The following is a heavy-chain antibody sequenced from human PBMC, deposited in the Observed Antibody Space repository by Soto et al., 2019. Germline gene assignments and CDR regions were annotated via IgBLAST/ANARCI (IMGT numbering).Heavy chain of an antibody. J-gene: IGHJ6*02. CDR1: GYSFTSYW. D-gene: IGHD6-13*01. V-gene: IGHV5-51*01. CDR2: IYPGDSDT. CDR3: ARQAAAAGILGYYYYGMDV. Sequence: GESLKISCKGSGYSFTSYWIGWVRQMPGKGLEWMGIIYPGDSDTRYSPSFQGQVTISADKSISTAYLQWSSLKASDTAMYYCARQAAAAGILGYYYYGMDVWGQGTTVTVSS.